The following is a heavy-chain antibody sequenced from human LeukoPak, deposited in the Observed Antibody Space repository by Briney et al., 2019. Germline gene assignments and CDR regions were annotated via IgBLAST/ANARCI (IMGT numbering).Heavy chain of an antibody. J-gene: IGHJ4*02. Sequence: SETLSLTCTVSGGSISSYYWSWIRQPPGKGLEWIGYIYYSGSTNYNPSLESRVTISVDTSKNQFSLKLSSVTAADTAVYYCARAPKPRYYFDYWGQGTLVTVSS. D-gene: IGHD1-14*01. V-gene: IGHV4-59*01. CDR1: GGSISSYY. CDR3: ARAPKPRYYFDY. CDR2: IYYSGST.